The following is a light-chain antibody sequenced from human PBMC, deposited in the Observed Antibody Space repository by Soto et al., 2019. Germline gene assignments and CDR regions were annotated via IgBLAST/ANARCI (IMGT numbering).Light chain of an antibody. CDR1: QGIRRA. V-gene: IGKV1-13*02. J-gene: IGKJ2*01. Sequence: AIQLTQSPSSLSASVGDRVSFTCRASQGIRRAVAWYQQIPGKTPKLLIYDASTLDSGVPSRFSGSGSGTDFTLTISSLQPEDFATYYCQQFNTYPYTFGQGTKLDIK. CDR3: QQFNTYPYT. CDR2: DAS.